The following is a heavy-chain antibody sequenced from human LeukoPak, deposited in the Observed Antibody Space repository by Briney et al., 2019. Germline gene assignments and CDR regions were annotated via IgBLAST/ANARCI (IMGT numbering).Heavy chain of an antibody. D-gene: IGHD6-6*01. V-gene: IGHV3-23*01. CDR3: AKDSSIPPEDYYYYGMDV. CDR2: ISGSGGST. J-gene: IGHJ6*02. CDR1: GFTFSSYA. Sequence: GGSLRLSCAASGFTFSSYAMSWVRQAPGKGLEWVSAISGSGGSTYYADSVKGRFTISRDNSKNTLYLRMNSLRAEDTAVYYCAKDSSIPPEDYYYYGMDVWGQGTTVTVSS.